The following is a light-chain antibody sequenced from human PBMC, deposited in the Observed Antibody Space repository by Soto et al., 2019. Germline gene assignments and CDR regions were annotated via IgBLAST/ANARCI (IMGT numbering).Light chain of an antibody. CDR1: QSVSSSY. CDR3: QQYGSSPPAYT. V-gene: IGKV3-20*01. Sequence: EIVLTQSPGTLSLSPGERATLSCRASQSVSSSYLAWYQQKPGQAPRLLIYGASSRATGIPDRFSGSGSGTDFTLTISRLEPEEFAVYYCQQYGSSPPAYTFGQGTKREIK. CDR2: GAS. J-gene: IGKJ2*01.